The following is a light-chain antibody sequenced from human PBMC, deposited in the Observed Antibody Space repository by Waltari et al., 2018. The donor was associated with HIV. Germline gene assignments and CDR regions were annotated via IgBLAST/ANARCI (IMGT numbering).Light chain of an antibody. Sequence: SFDLTQPVSLLVTLGRTARMTCGGDDIGNKNVHWYHQRPGQAPMLVIYRDTNRPSGVLERISASTSDNTATLTITRVQAGEEGHYYCQVWDIGAVVFGGGTELTVL. J-gene: IGLJ2*01. CDR2: RDT. CDR1: DIGNKN. V-gene: IGLV3-9*01. CDR3: QVWDIGAVV.